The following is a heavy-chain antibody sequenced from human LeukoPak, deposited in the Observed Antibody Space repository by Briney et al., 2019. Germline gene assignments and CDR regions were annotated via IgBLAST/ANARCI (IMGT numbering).Heavy chain of an antibody. CDR2: INHSGST. J-gene: IGHJ5*02. Sequence: GSLRLSCTASGFTFNSYTFNWVRQAPGKGLEWIGEINHSGSTNYNPSLKSRVTISVDTSKNQFSLKLSSVTAADTAVYYCAREREANWFDPWGQGTLVTVSS. CDR3: AREREANWFDP. D-gene: IGHD5-24*01. CDR1: GFTFNSYT. V-gene: IGHV4-34*01.